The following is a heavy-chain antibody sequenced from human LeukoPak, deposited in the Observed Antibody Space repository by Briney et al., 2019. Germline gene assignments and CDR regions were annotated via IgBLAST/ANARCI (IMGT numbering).Heavy chain of an antibody. V-gene: IGHV4-59*08. CDR2: IQYSGST. D-gene: IGHD3-22*01. Sequence: PSETLSLTCTVSGGSISSYHWSWIRQSPGKGLEWMGYIQYSGSTNRSPSLKSRVTISVDTSKNQFSLKLSSVTAADTAVYYCASLIYDSSGYYFDKWGQGTLVTVSS. CDR1: GGSISSYH. J-gene: IGHJ4*02. CDR3: ASLIYDSSGYYFDK.